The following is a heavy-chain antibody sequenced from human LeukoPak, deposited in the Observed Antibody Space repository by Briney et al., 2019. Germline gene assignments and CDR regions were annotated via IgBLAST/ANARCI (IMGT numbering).Heavy chain of an antibody. J-gene: IGHJ5*02. V-gene: IGHV4-38-2*01. CDR2: IYHSGST. CDR1: GYSISSGYY. CDR3: ARRADYSSTSCYAPFDP. Sequence: SETLSLTCAVSGYSISSGYYWGWIRQPPGKGLEWIGSIYHSGSTYYNPSLESRVTISVDTSKNQFSLKLSSVTAADTAVYYCARRADYSSTSCYAPFDPWGPGTLVTVSS. D-gene: IGHD2-2*01.